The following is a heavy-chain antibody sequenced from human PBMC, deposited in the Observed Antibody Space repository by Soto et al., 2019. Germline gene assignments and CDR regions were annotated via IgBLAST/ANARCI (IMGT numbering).Heavy chain of an antibody. V-gene: IGHV3-9*01. D-gene: IGHD6-13*01. Sequence: PGGSLRLSCAASGFTFDDYAMHWVRQAPGKGLEWVSYITWNSGYIGYADPVKGRFTISRDNANNSLYLQMNSLKPEDTAFYYCAEALHGSSSSPIDYWGQGTLVTVSS. CDR2: ITWNSGYI. J-gene: IGHJ4*02. CDR1: GFTFDDYA. CDR3: AEALHGSSSSPIDY.